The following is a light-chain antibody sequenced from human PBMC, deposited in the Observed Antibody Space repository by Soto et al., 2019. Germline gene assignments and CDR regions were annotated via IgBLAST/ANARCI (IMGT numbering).Light chain of an antibody. J-gene: IGKJ5*01. CDR1: QSFRGL. V-gene: IGKV3-11*01. Sequence: EVGLTQSPVTLSLSPGERATLSCRASQSFRGLLAWYQQKPGQAPRLLIYDAYNRATGIPPRFSGSGSGTDFTLTISSLEPEDSAVYYCQQRHRWPITFGQGTRLEIK. CDR2: DAY. CDR3: QQRHRWPIT.